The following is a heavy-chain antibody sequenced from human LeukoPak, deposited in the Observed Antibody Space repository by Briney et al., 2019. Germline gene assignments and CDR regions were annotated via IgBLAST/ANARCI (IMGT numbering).Heavy chain of an antibody. Sequence: PGGSLRLSCAASGCTFSSYAKSWVRQAPGKGLEWVSAISGSGGSTYYADSVKGRFTISRDNSKNTLYLQMNSLRAEDTAVYYCAKDPTYDTFSDYWGQGTLVTVSS. D-gene: IGHD3-9*01. CDR3: AKDPTYDTFSDY. CDR1: GCTFSSYA. J-gene: IGHJ4*02. CDR2: ISGSGGST. V-gene: IGHV3-23*01.